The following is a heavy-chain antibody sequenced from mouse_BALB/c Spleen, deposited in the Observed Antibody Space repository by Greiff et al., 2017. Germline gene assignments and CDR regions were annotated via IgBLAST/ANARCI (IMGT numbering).Heavy chain of an antibody. D-gene: IGHD2-4*01. J-gene: IGHJ4*01. CDR2: ISSGGST. CDR1: GFTFSSYA. V-gene: IGHV5-6-5*01. Sequence: EVHLVESGGGLVKPGGSLKLSCAASGFTFSSYAMSWVRQTPEKRLEWVASISSGGSTYYPDSVKGRFTISRANARNILYLQMSSLRSEDKAMYYCARGRDDYDGDYYAMDYWGQGTSVTVSS. CDR3: ARGRDDYDGDYYAMDY.